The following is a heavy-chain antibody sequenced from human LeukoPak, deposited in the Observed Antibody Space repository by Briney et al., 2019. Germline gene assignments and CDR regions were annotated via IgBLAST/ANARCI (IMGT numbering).Heavy chain of an antibody. CDR3: AKDPLGVPSHFDY. V-gene: IGHV3-30*02. D-gene: IGHD3-10*01. CDR1: GFTFSSYG. Sequence: GGSLRLSCAASGFTFSSYGMHWVRQAPGKGLEWVAFIRYDGSNKYYADSVKGRFTISRDNSKNTLYLQVNSLRAEDTAVYYCAKDPLGVPSHFDYWGQGTLVTVSS. J-gene: IGHJ4*02. CDR2: IRYDGSNK.